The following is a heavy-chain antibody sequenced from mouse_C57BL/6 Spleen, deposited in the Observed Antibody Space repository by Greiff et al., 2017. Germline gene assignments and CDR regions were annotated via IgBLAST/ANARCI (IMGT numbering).Heavy chain of an antibody. CDR2: IDPSDSYT. V-gene: IGHV1-50*01. CDR3: ARGGAQATDDY. J-gene: IGHJ2*01. Sequence: QVQLKQPGAELVKPGASVKLSCKASGYTFTSYWMQWVKQRPGQGLEWIGEIDPSDSYTNYNQKFKGKATLTVDTSSSTAYMQLSSLTSEDSAVYYCARGGAQATDDYWGQGTTLTVSS. CDR1: GYTFTSYW. D-gene: IGHD3-2*02.